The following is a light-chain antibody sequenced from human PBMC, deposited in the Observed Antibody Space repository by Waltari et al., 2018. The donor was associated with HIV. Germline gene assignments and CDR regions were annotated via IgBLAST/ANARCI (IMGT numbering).Light chain of an antibody. J-gene: IGKJ2*01. CDR3: QQRSNWPPFT. V-gene: IGKV3-11*01. CDR2: DAS. CDR1: QSVSSY. Sequence: LSPGERATLSCRASQSVSSYLAWYQQKPGQAPRLLIYDASNRATGIPARFSGSGSGTDFTLTISSLEPEDFAVYYCQQRSNWPPFTFGQGTKLEIK.